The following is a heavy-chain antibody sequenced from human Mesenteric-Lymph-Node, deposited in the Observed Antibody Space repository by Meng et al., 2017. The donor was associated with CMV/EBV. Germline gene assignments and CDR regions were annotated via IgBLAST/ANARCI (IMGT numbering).Heavy chain of an antibody. CDR2: IRYDGSNK. V-gene: IGHV3-30*02. J-gene: IGHJ4*02. Sequence: GESLKISCAASGFTFSSYGMHWVRQAPGKGLEWVAFIRYDGSNKYYADSVKGRSTISRDNSKNTLYLQMNSLRAEDTAVYYCAKDSSNYYDSSGCDYWGQGTLVTVSS. CDR1: GFTFSSYG. D-gene: IGHD3-22*01. CDR3: AKDSSNYYDSSGCDY.